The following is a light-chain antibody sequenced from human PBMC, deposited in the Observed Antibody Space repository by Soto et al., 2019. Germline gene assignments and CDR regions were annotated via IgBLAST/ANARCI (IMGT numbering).Light chain of an antibody. CDR3: LQYGSSLMYA. J-gene: IGKJ2*01. V-gene: IGKV3-20*01. Sequence: EIVLTQSPGTLSLSPGERATLSCRASQSVSSSYLAWYQQKPGQAPRHLIYGASSRATGIPDRFSGSGSGTDFTVTISRREPEDFAVYYCLQYGSSLMYAFGQGTQLEIK. CDR1: QSVSSSY. CDR2: GAS.